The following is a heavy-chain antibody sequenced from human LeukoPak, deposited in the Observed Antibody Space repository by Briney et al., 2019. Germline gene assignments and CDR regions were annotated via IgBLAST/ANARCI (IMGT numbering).Heavy chain of an antibody. D-gene: IGHD3-16*02. CDR3: EGPIEFDY. CDR1: GFTFSSYA. CDR2: ISYDGSNK. J-gene: IGHJ4*02. V-gene: IGHV3-30*04. Sequence: GGSLRLSCAASGFTFSSYAMHWVRQAPGKGLEWVAVISYDGSNKYYADSVKGRFTISRDNSKNTLYLQMNSLRAEDTAVYYCEGPIEFDYWGQGTLVTVSS.